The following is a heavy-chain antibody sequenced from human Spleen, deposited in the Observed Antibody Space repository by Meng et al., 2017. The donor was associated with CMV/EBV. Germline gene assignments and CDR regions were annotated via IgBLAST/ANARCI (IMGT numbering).Heavy chain of an antibody. V-gene: IGHV4-34*01. CDR2: INHRGIT. Sequence: GSFSGYYWNWIRQPPGKGLEWIGEINHRGITNYNPSLKSRVTISVDTSKNQFSLKLSSVTAADTAVYYCVRVGSTSSRFDWKWFDPWGQGTLVTVSS. J-gene: IGHJ5*02. CDR3: VRVGSTSSRFDWKWFDP. D-gene: IGHD6-6*01. CDR1: GSFSGYY.